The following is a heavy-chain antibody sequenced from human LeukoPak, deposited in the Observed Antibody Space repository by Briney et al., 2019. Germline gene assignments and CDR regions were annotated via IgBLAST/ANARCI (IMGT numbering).Heavy chain of an antibody. J-gene: IGHJ3*02. Sequence: PGGSLRLSCAASGFTFSDYYMSWIRQAPGKGLEWVSYISSSGSTIYYADSVKGRFTISRDNAKNSLYLQMNSLRAEDTAVYYCARDFPRYCSGGSCYDAFDIWGQGTMVTVSS. CDR1: GFTFSDYY. D-gene: IGHD2-15*01. V-gene: IGHV3-11*04. CDR3: ARDFPRYCSGGSCYDAFDI. CDR2: ISSSGSTI.